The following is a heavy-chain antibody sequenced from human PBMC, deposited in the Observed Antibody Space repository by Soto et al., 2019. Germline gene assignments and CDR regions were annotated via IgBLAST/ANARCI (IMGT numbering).Heavy chain of an antibody. CDR2: FSDSGST. CDR3: ARGNFYYGLDV. CDR1: GGSFSGNY. V-gene: IGHV4-34*01. Sequence: SETLSLTCAVYGGSFSGNYWSWIRQPPGKGLEWIGEFSDSGSTNYNPSLKSRVIISEDMSKSQFSLKLSSVTAADTAVYYCARGNFYYGLDVWGQGTTVTVSS. J-gene: IGHJ6*02.